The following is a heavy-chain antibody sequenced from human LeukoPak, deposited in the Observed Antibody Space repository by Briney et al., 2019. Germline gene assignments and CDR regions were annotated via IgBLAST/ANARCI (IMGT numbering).Heavy chain of an antibody. V-gene: IGHV1-8*01. J-gene: IGHJ6*02. CDR3: ARLVECSSTSCRYYYYYGMDV. CDR1: GYTFTSYD. Sequence: ASVKVSCKASGYTFTSYDINWVRQATGQGLEWMGWMNPNSGNTGYAQKFQGRVTMTRNTSISTAYMELSSLRSEDTAVYYCARLVECSSTSCRYYYYYGMDVWGQGTTVTVSS. D-gene: IGHD2-2*01. CDR2: MNPNSGNT.